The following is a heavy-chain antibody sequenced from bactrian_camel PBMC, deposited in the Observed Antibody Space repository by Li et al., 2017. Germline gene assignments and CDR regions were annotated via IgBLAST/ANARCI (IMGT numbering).Heavy chain of an antibody. Sequence: DVQLVESGGGLVQPGESLRLSCSTSGFTFSTRAMTWVRQAPGKGLEWVSSIDSGGVDTYYADSVKGRFTISRDNAKNTLNLQLASLKTEDTATYYCANGWSVVRFPFDYWGQGTQVTVS. D-gene: IGHD7*01. V-gene: IGHV3S40*01. CDR1: GFTFSTRA. J-gene: IGHJ4*01. CDR3: ANGWSVVRFPFDY. CDR2: IDSGGVDT.